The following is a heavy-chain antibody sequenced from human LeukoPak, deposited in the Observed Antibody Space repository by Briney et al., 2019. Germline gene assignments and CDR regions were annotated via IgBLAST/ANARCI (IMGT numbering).Heavy chain of an antibody. J-gene: IGHJ6*02. Sequence: SETLSLTCALPGGSIKNYYWSWIRQPLGKGLEWIGYVYYTGTTSYNPSLKSRVTISVETSKNQLSLTLNSVTAADTAVYHCARQSDPYYHYGLDFWGQGTTDIVSS. CDR3: ARQSDPYYHYGLDF. CDR1: GGSIKNYY. CDR2: VYYTGTT. V-gene: IGHV4-59*01.